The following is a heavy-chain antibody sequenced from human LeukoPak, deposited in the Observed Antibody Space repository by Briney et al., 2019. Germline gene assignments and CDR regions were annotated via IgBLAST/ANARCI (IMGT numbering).Heavy chain of an antibody. CDR2: INHSGGT. Sequence: PSETLSLTCIVYGESLRGYHCSWIRQSPGKGLEWIGEINHSGGTNYNPSLKSRVTISVDTSTNVFSLKLSSVTAADTAVYYCARSQLWSPFSHWGQGTLVTVSS. CDR1: GESLRGYH. V-gene: IGHV4-34*01. D-gene: IGHD3-10*01. CDR3: ARSQLWSPFSH. J-gene: IGHJ4*02.